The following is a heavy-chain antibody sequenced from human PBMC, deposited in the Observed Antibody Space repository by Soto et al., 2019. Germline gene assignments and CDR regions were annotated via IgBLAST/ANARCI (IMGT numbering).Heavy chain of an antibody. J-gene: IGHJ6*02. CDR2: IYYSGST. Sequence: SETLSLTCTVSGGSISSGDYYWSWIRQHPGKGLEWIGYIYYSGSTYYSPSLKSRVTISVDTSKNQSSLKLSSVTAADTAVYYCARDTETTVTTFWYYYGMDVWGQGTTVTVSS. CDR1: GGSISSGDYY. D-gene: IGHD4-17*01. V-gene: IGHV4-31*03. CDR3: ARDTETTVTTFWYYYGMDV.